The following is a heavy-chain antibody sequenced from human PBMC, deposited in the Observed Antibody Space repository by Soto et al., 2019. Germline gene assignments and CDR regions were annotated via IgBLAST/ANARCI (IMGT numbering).Heavy chain of an antibody. CDR3: ARDTVYYYDSSGYYYVRYNWFDP. V-gene: IGHV3-48*01. CDR2: ISSSSSTI. Sequence: PGGSLRLSCAASGFTFSSYSMNWVRQAPGRGLEWVSYISSSSSTIYYADSVKGRFTISRDNSKNTLYLQMNSLRAEDTAVYYCARDTVYYYDSSGYYYVRYNWFDPWGQGT. J-gene: IGHJ5*02. CDR1: GFTFSSYS. D-gene: IGHD3-22*01.